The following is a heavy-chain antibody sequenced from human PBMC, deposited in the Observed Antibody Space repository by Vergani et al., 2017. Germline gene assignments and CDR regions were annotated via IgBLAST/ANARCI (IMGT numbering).Heavy chain of an antibody. Sequence: QVHLVESGGGVVQPGRSLRLSCVVSGFTSSYYGMHWVRQAPGKGLEWVAVISYDGTQKYYADSVKGRFTISRDNSKSTLYLQMNSLRTEVTAVYYCATKSCGTPGCQIGYIREGGQGTLVTVSA. V-gene: IGHV3-30*03. CDR1: GFTSSYYG. D-gene: IGHD1-1*01. J-gene: IGHJ4*02. CDR2: ISYDGTQK. CDR3: ATKSCGTPGCQIGYIRE.